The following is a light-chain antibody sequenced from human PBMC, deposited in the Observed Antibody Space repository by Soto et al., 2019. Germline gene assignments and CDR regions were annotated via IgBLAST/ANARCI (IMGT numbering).Light chain of an antibody. CDR1: QSVSGK. J-gene: IGKJ3*01. CDR3: QQYESWPLS. Sequence: EILMTQSPATLSVSPGERATFSCRASQSVSGKLAWYQQKPGQAPRLLIYGASTRATGIPARFSGSGSGTEFTLTISSLQSEDSAFYYCQQYESWPLSFGPGTNVDLK. CDR2: GAS. V-gene: IGKV3-15*01.